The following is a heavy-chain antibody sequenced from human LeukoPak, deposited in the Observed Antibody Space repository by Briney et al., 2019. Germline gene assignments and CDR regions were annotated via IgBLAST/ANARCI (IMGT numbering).Heavy chain of an antibody. CDR3: TRVSYADGGYFDY. V-gene: IGHV3-21*01. CDR1: GFTFSSYY. CDR2: ISRTTNYT. D-gene: IGHD3-16*01. J-gene: IGHJ4*02. Sequence: GESLKISCAASGFTFSSYYMNWVRQAPGKGLEWVSSISRTTNYTYYTDSVKGRFTISRDNAKNSLYLQMNSLTAEDTAVYYCTRVSYADGGYFDYWGQGTLVTVSS.